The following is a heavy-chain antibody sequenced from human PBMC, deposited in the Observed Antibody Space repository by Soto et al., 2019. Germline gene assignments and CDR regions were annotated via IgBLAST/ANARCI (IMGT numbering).Heavy chain of an antibody. J-gene: IGHJ6*03. CDR3: ARGPGTIFGVVTFLEGDYYMDV. Sequence: ASVKVSCKASGYTFTSYDINWVRQATGQGLERMGWMNPNSGNTGYAQKFQGRVTMTRNTSISTAYMELSSLRSEDTAVYYCARGPGTIFGVVTFLEGDYYMDVWGKGTTVTVSS. CDR2: MNPNSGNT. D-gene: IGHD3-3*01. V-gene: IGHV1-8*01. CDR1: GYTFTSYD.